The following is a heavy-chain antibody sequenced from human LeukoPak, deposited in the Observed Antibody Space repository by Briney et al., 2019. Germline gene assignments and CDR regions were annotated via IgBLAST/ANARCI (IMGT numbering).Heavy chain of an antibody. Sequence: GGSLRLSCAVSGFTFSSYELNWVCMAQWPALGLISQIRSCGGTKYYEDYVTSRFSIISDDARTSLYLQMKCLRAEDTAVYYCARDLLCGGASCYEPDTFDIWGQGTMVTVSS. D-gene: IGHD2-21*01. CDR1: GFTFSSYE. CDR2: IRSCGGTK. CDR3: ARDLLCGGASCYEPDTFDI. V-gene: IGHV3-48*03. J-gene: IGHJ3*02.